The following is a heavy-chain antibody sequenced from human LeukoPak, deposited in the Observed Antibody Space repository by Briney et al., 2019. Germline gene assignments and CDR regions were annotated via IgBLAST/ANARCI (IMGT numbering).Heavy chain of an antibody. J-gene: IGHJ4*02. CDR2: INSDGSST. V-gene: IGHV3-74*01. CDR1: GFTFSDYW. D-gene: IGHD3-3*01. CDR3: AKGGIDFWSGYYFSY. Sequence: AGGSLRLSCAASGFTFSDYWMHWVRQAPGKGLVWVSRINSDGSSTSYADSVKGRFTISRDNSKNTLYLQMNSLRAEDTAVYYCAKGGIDFWSGYYFSYWGQGTLVTVSS.